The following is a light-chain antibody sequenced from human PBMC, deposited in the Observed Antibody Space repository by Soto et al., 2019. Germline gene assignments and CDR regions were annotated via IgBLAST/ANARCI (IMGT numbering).Light chain of an antibody. Sequence: IEVTQSPSSLAASVGARVPITCRASQTIGTYLNWYRHKSGAAPELLIYDASTLQSGVPSRFRGGASGTDFTLTISSLQLDDFATYYCQQSYNTPLTFGQGTKVDIK. V-gene: IGKV1-39*01. CDR2: DAS. J-gene: IGKJ1*01. CDR3: QQSYNTPLT. CDR1: QTIGTY.